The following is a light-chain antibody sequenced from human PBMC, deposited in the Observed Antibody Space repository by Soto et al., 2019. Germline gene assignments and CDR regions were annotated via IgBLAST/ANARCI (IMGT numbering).Light chain of an antibody. V-gene: IGLV1-47*01. CDR2: RNN. J-gene: IGLJ2*01. Sequence: QSVLTQPPSASGTPGQRVTISCSGSRSNIGSNYVYWYQQLPGTAPKLLIYRNNQRPSGVPDRFAGSKSGTSASLAISDLRSEDEADYYCAAWDDSLSGLVFGGGTKLTVL. CDR3: AAWDDSLSGLV. CDR1: RSNIGSNY.